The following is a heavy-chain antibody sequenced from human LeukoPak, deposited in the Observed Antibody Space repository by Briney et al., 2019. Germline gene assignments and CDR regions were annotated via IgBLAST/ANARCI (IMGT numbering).Heavy chain of an antibody. Sequence: SETLSLTCAVYGGSFSGYYWSWIRQPPGKGLEWIGEINHSGSTNYNPSLKSRVTISVDTSKNQFSLKLSSVTAADTAVYHCARGLYFPPEMTGGNSEVTTYYFDYWGQGTLVTVSS. J-gene: IGHJ4*02. CDR1: GGSFSGYY. D-gene: IGHD4-23*01. V-gene: IGHV4-34*01. CDR3: ARGLYFPPEMTGGNSEVTTYYFDY. CDR2: INHSGST.